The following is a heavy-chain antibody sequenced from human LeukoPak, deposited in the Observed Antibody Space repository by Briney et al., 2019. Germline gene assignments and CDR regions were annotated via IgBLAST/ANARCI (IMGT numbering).Heavy chain of an antibody. D-gene: IGHD6-13*01. Sequence: SETLSLTCTVSGGSISSYYWSWIRQPPGKGLEWIGYIYYSGSTNYNPSLKSRVTISVDTSKNQFSLKLSSVTAADTAVYYCARGSCVSSSSWYLPGIFSYYYYYMDVWGKGTPVPVS. CDR1: GGSISSYY. CDR3: ARGSCVSSSSWYLPGIFSYYYYYMDV. V-gene: IGHV4-59*12. CDR2: IYYSGST. J-gene: IGHJ6*03.